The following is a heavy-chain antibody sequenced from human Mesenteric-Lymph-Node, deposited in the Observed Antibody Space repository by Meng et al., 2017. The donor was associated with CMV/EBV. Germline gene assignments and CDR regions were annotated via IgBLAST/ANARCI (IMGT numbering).Heavy chain of an antibody. Sequence: GESLKISCAASGFTFNNQAIHWVRQAPGKGLEWVAVISYDGTNKYYTDSVKGRFTISRDYARNTLYLQMNSLRAEDSGVYYCARDRTSGWFNTFDIWGQGTMVTVSS. J-gene: IGHJ3*02. V-gene: IGHV3-30*04. CDR2: ISYDGTNK. CDR1: GFTFNNQA. D-gene: IGHD6-19*01. CDR3: ARDRTSGWFNTFDI.